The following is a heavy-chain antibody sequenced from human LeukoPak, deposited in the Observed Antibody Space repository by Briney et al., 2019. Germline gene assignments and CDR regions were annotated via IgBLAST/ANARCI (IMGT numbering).Heavy chain of an antibody. CDR2: FDPEDDET. J-gene: IGHJ4*02. CDR1: GYTLTELS. V-gene: IGHV1-24*01. Sequence: ASVKVSCKASGYTLTELSMHWVRQAPGKGLEWMGSFDPEDDETIYAQNFQGRVTMTEDTSTDTAYMELSSLRSEDTALYYCATSGMITFGGIDYWGQGTLVTVSS. CDR3: ATSGMITFGGIDY. D-gene: IGHD3-16*01.